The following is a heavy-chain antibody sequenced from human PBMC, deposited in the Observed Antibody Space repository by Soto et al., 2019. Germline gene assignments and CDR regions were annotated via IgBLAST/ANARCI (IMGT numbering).Heavy chain of an antibody. CDR2: IWYDGSNK. D-gene: IGHD6-13*01. J-gene: IGHJ3*02. CDR3: ARDSSSRVDAFDI. V-gene: IGHV3-33*01. Sequence: GGSLRLSCAVSGFTFSSYGMHWVRKAPGKGLEWVAVIWYDGSNKYYADSVKGRFTISRDNSKNTLYLQMNSLRAEDTAVYYCARDSSSRVDAFDIWGQGTMVTVSS. CDR1: GFTFSSYG.